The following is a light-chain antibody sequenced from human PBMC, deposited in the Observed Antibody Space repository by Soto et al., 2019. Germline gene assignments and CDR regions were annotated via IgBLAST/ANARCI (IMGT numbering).Light chain of an antibody. J-gene: IGLJ1*01. Sequence: QSVLTQPASVSGSPGQSITISCTGTSSDVGSYNLVSWYQQHPGKAPKLMIYEGSKRPSGVSNRFSGSKSGNTASLTISGLQAEDEADYYCCSYAVSSTFDVFGTGTKLTVL. V-gene: IGLV2-23*03. CDR3: CSYAVSSTFDV. CDR1: SSDVGSYNL. CDR2: EGS.